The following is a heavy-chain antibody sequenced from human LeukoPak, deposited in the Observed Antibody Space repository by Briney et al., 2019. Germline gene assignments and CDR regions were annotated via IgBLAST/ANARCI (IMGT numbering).Heavy chain of an antibody. CDR1: GGTFSSYA. D-gene: IGHD3-22*01. J-gene: IGHJ4*02. V-gene: IGHV1-18*01. Sequence: ASVKVSCKASGGTFSSYAISWVRQAPGQGLEWMGWISVHNGIRQYGRKVEGRLTMTTDTSTVYMELRNLRSDDTAVYYCARDRSADGGYYPGYCDFWGQGTLVTVSS. CDR2: ISVHNGIR. CDR3: ARDRSADGGYYPGYCDF.